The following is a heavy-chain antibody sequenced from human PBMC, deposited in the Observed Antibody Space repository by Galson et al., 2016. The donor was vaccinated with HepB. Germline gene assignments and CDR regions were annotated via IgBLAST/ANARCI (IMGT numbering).Heavy chain of an antibody. CDR2: ISSDGSNE. CDR3: AREAERWNYLDY. Sequence: SLRLSCAASGFTFGTNALSWVRQAPGKGLEWVAVISSDGSNEWYADSVKGRFTISRDNSQNTLYLQMSSLRAEDTAAYYCAREAERWNYLDYWGQGALVTVSS. V-gene: IGHV3-30*04. CDR1: GFTFGTNA. J-gene: IGHJ4*02. D-gene: IGHD5-24*01.